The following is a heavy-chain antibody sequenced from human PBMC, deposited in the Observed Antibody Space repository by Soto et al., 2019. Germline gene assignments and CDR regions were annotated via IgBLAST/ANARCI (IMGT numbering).Heavy chain of an antibody. CDR2: IIPIFGTA. CDR3: ARAHARGDSSGYTFDY. D-gene: IGHD3-22*01. Sequence: GASVKVSCQASGGTFSRYAISWVRQAPGQGLEWMGGIIPIFGTANYAQKFQGRVTITADESTSTAYMELSSLRSEDTAVYYCARAHARGDSSGYTFDYWGQGTLVTVSS. V-gene: IGHV1-69*13. CDR1: GGTFSRYA. J-gene: IGHJ4*02.